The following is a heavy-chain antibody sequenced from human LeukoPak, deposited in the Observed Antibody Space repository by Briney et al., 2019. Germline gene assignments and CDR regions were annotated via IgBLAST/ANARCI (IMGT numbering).Heavy chain of an antibody. CDR1: GGSISSYY. D-gene: IGHD5-18*01. CDR3: ARHRRYSYGGDLDY. CDR2: IYYSGST. Sequence: SETLSLTCTVSGGSISSYYWSWIRQPPGKGLEWIGYIYYSGSTNYNPSLKSRVTISVDTSKNRFSLKLSSVTAADTAVYYCARHRRYSYGGDLDYWGHGTLVTVPS. J-gene: IGHJ4*01. V-gene: IGHV4-59*08.